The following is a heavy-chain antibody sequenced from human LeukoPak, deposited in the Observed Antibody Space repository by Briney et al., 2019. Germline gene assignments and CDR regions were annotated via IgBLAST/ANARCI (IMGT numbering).Heavy chain of an antibody. CDR2: IYYSGST. Sequence: SETLSLTCTVSGGSISSYYWRWIRQPPGKGLEWIGYIYYSGSTNYNPSLKSRVTISVDTSKNQFSLKLSSVTAADTAVYYCARVRVRGVIPREIDYWGQGTLVTVSS. J-gene: IGHJ4*02. D-gene: IGHD3-10*01. CDR1: GGSISSYY. CDR3: ARVRVRGVIPREIDY. V-gene: IGHV4-59*01.